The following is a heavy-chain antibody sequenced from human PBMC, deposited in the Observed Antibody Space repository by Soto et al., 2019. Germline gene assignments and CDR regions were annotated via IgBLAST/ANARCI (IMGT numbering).Heavy chain of an antibody. CDR2: IYSGGST. CDR3: ARERRVVAATPVEAFDI. J-gene: IGHJ3*02. CDR1: GFTASSNY. Sequence: GGSLRLSCAASGFTASSNYMSWVRQAPGKGLEWVSVIYSGGSTYYADSVKGRFTISRDNSKNTLYLQMDSLRAEDTAVYYCARERRVVAATPVEAFDIWGQGTMVTVSS. V-gene: IGHV3-53*01. D-gene: IGHD2-15*01.